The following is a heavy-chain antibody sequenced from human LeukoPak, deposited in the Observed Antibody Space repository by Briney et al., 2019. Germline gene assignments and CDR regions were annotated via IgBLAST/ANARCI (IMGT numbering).Heavy chain of an antibody. Sequence: GGSLRLSCAASGFTFSSYAMHWVRQAPGKGLEWVAVISYDGSNKYYADPVKGRFTISRDNSKNTLYLQMNSLRAEDTAVYYCARDAGRYVGYYYYGMDVWGQGTTVTVSS. D-gene: IGHD5-12*01. V-gene: IGHV3-30*04. CDR2: ISYDGSNK. CDR1: GFTFSSYA. J-gene: IGHJ6*02. CDR3: ARDAGRYVGYYYYGMDV.